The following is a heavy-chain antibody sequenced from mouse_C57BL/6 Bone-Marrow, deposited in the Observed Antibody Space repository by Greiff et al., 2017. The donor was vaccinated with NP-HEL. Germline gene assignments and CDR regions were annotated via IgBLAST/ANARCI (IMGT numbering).Heavy chain of an antibody. CDR1: GYTFTSYG. CDR2: IYPRSGNT. D-gene: IGHD1-1*01. CDR3: ARWVTTVVAPLAY. V-gene: IGHV1-81*01. Sequence: QVQLQQSGAELARPGASVKLSCKASGYTFTSYGISWVKQRTGQGLEWIGEIYPRSGNTYYNEKFKGKATLTANKSSSTAYMELRSLTSEDSAVYFCARWVTTVVAPLAYWGQGTLVTVSA. J-gene: IGHJ3*01.